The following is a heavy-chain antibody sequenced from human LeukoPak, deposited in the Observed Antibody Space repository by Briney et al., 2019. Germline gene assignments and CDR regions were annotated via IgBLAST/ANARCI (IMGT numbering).Heavy chain of an antibody. D-gene: IGHD3-16*02. CDR3: TTDGYDYVWGSYRQVDY. V-gene: IGHV3-15*01. J-gene: IGHJ4*02. Sequence: PGGSLRLSCAASGFTFSDYYMSWVRQAPGKGLEWVGRIKSKTDGGTTDYAAPVKGRFTISRDDSKNTLYLQMNSLKTEDTAVYYCTTDGYDYVWGSYRQVDYWGQGTLVTVSS. CDR1: GFTFSDYY. CDR2: IKSKTDGGTT.